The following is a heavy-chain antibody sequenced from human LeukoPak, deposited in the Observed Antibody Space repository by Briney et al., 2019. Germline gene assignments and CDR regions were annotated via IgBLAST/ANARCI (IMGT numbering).Heavy chain of an antibody. D-gene: IGHD6-13*01. CDR1: GYNFRDYY. CDR3: ARGAEAETSPLDF. Sequence: ASVKVSCKASGYNFRDYYMHWVRQAPGQGLERLGWINPKSGGTDYAQQFQGRVTMTRDTSSSTDYLEVRSLRSDDTAVYYCARGAEAETSPLDFWGQGTPVTVSS. V-gene: IGHV1-2*02. J-gene: IGHJ4*02. CDR2: INPKSGGT.